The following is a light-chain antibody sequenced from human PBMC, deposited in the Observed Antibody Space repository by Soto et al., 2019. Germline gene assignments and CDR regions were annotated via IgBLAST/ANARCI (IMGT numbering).Light chain of an antibody. CDR3: QQYNNWPLLT. CDR1: QSISST. CDR2: DAS. Sequence: EIVMTQFPATLSVSPGEIATLSCRASQSISSTLAWYQQKPGQGPRLLIYDASTRATGIPARFSGSGSGTEFTLTISSLQSEDFAVYYCQQYNNWPLLTFGGGTKVDIK. V-gene: IGKV3-15*01. J-gene: IGKJ4*01.